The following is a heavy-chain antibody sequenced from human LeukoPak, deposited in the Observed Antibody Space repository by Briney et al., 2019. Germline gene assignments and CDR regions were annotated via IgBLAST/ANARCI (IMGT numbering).Heavy chain of an antibody. J-gene: IGHJ6*02. Sequence: ASVKVSCKASGYTFTSYDINWVRQATGQGLEWMGWMNPNSGNTGYAQKFQGRVTMTRNTSISTAYMELSSLRSEDTAVYYCAILYSGSYYYGMDVWGQGTTVTVSS. CDR3: AILYSGSYYYGMDV. V-gene: IGHV1-8*01. D-gene: IGHD1-26*01. CDR2: MNPNSGNT. CDR1: GYTFTSYD.